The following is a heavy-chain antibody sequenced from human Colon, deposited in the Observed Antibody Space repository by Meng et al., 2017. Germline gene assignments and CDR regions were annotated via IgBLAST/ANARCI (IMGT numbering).Heavy chain of an antibody. Sequence: VELQQAGPGLVWASRALSLTSHVSCVAYIRSACWTRVHRPPGKGLQRIAKVFHSGSTNCLSSLKNQPTKSVHRAQTHFSHEQNAVSAAETAVHYCAAFFGMGPGYWGQGTLVTVSS. V-gene: IGHV4-4*02. J-gene: IGHJ4*02. CDR2: VFHSGST. D-gene: IGHD3-3*01. CDR3: AAFFGMGPGY. CDR1: CVAYIRSAC.